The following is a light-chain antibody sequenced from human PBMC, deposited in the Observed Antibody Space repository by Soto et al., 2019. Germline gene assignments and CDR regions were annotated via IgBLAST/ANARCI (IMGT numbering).Light chain of an antibody. Sequence: QSALTQPASVSGSPGQSITISFTGTSSDVGSYNLVSWYQQHPGKAPKLMISEVINRPPGVSNRFSGSKSGNTASLTISGLQAEDEADYYCSSYTGTSPPLVFGGGTKLTVL. V-gene: IGLV2-14*02. CDR2: EVI. CDR3: SSYTGTSPPLV. CDR1: SSDVGSYNL. J-gene: IGLJ3*02.